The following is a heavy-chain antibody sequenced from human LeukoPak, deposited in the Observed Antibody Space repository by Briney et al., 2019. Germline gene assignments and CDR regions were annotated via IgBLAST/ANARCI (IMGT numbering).Heavy chain of an antibody. Sequence: SVKVSCKASGGTFSSYAISWVRQAPGQGLEWMGGIIPIFGTANYAQKFQGRVTITADESTSTAYMELSSLRSEDTAVYYCARDQTPYSYGGDRGFDPWGQGTLDTVSS. CDR3: ARDQTPYSYGGDRGFDP. CDR1: GGTFSSYA. CDR2: IIPIFGTA. J-gene: IGHJ5*02. D-gene: IGHD5-18*01. V-gene: IGHV1-69*13.